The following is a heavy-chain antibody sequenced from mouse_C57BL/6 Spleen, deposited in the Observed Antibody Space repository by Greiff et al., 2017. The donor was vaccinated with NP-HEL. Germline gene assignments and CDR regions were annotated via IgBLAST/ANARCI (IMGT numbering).Heavy chain of an antibody. J-gene: IGHJ2*01. Sequence: VQLKESGPELVKPGASVKISCKASGYSFTGYYMHWVKQSSEKSLEWIGEINPSTGGTSYNQKFKGKATLTVDKSSSTAYMQLKSLTSEDSAVYYCAGNYYYGSSLSYWGQGTTLTVSS. D-gene: IGHD1-1*01. CDR2: INPSTGGT. V-gene: IGHV1-43*01. CDR3: AGNYYYGSSLSY. CDR1: GYSFTGYY.